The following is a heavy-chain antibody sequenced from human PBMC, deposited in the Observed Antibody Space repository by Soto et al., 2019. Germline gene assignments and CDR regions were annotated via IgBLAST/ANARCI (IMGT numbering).Heavy chain of an antibody. Sequence: PVGSLRLSCAASGFTFSSYGMHWVRQAPGKGLEWVAVIWYDGSNKYYADSVKGRFTISRDNSKNTLYLQMNSLRAEDTAVYYCARSGYSSSTHYYYGMDVWGQGTTVTVSS. V-gene: IGHV3-33*01. CDR3: ARSGYSSSTHYYYGMDV. J-gene: IGHJ6*02. D-gene: IGHD6-6*01. CDR2: IWYDGSNK. CDR1: GFTFSSYG.